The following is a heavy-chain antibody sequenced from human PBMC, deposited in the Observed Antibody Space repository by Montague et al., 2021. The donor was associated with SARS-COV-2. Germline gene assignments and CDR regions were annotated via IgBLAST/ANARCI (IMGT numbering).Heavy chain of an antibody. V-gene: IGHV4-31*03. D-gene: IGHD2-21*02. CDR2: IYYSGXT. CDR3: ARVHIVVVTAMRYFDL. J-gene: IGHJ2*01. Sequence: TLSLTCTVSGGSISSGGYYWSWIRQHPGKGLEWIGYIYYSGXTXYXXXXKGRVTISVDTSKNQFSLKLSSVTAADTAVYYCARVHIVVVTAMRYFDLWGRGTLVTVSS. CDR1: GGSISSGGYY.